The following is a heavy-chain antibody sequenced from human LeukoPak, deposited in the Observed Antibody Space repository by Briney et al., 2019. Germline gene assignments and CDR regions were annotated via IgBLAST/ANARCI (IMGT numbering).Heavy chain of an antibody. Sequence: PGGSLRLSCAASGFTFSSYWMSWVRQAPGKGLEWVANIKQDGSEKYYVDSVKGRFTISRDNAKNSLCLQMNSLRDEDTAVYYCARAQAVTGTGGFDPWGQGTLVTVSS. J-gene: IGHJ5*02. D-gene: IGHD6-19*01. CDR1: GFTFSSYW. V-gene: IGHV3-7*01. CDR3: ARAQAVTGTGGFDP. CDR2: IKQDGSEK.